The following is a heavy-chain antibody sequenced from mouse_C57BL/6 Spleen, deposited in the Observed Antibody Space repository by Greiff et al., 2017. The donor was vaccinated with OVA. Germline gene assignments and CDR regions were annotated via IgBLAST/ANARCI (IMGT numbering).Heavy chain of an antibody. Sequence: EVMLVESGGGLVKPGGSLKLSCAASGFTFSSYAMSWVRQTPEKRLEWVATISDGGSYTYYPDNVKGRFTMSRDNAKNNLYLQMSHLKSEDTAMYYCARDPDYGSSYGCSKDYWGQGTSVTVSS. CDR2: ISDGGSYT. CDR1: GFTFSSYA. D-gene: IGHD1-1*01. V-gene: IGHV5-4*01. J-gene: IGHJ4*01. CDR3: ARDPDYGSSYGCSKDY.